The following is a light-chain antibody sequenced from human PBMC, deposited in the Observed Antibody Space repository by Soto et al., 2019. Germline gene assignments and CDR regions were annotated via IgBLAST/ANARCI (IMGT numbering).Light chain of an antibody. CDR3: QQRSHWPPST. J-gene: IGKJ5*01. V-gene: IGKV3-11*01. CDR1: QSVSSY. Sequence: VVLTQSPATIALSSGARATFPXRASQSVSSYFAWDPQQPGXXTRVXXXAKXNRATGIPARFIGSGSGKDFTLNIISIEPADFAVYYCQQRSHWPPSTFGQGTRLEI. CDR2: AKX.